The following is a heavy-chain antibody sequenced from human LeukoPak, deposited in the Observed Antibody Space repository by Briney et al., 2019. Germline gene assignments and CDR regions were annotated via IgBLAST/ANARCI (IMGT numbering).Heavy chain of an antibody. D-gene: IGHD1-1*01. V-gene: IGHV4-38-2*02. CDR3: ANRLLRSGTGAFDI. CDR1: GDSVSRGYY. CDR2: ISHGGAAHDSVTT. J-gene: IGHJ3*02. Sequence: PSETLSLTCTVSGDSVSRGYYCGWIRQPPDKGLEWIGSISHGGAAHDSVTTFYNPPLKSRVTMSVDPSKNQFSLRLTSVTAADTALYFCANRLLRSGTGAFDIWGQGTVVIVSS.